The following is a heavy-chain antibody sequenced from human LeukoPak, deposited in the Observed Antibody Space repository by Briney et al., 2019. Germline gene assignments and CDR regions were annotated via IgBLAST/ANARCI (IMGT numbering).Heavy chain of an antibody. CDR2: ISGSGGST. CDR1: GFTFSSYA. CDR3: AKDIRSSGRSKYSDY. V-gene: IGHV3-23*01. J-gene: IGHJ4*02. Sequence: KTGGSLRLSCAASGFTFSSYAMSWVRQAPGKGLEWVSTISGSGGSTYYADSVKGRFTISRDNSKNTLYLQMNSLRAEDTAVYYCAKDIRSSGRSKYSDYWGQGTLVTVSS. D-gene: IGHD6-19*01.